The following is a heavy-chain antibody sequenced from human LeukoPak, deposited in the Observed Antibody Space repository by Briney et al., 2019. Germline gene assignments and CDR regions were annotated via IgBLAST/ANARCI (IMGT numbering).Heavy chain of an antibody. CDR2: SYTSGST. D-gene: IGHD6-19*01. J-gene: IGHJ4*02. CDR3: ARDSSCWYVGYYFDY. CDR1: GGSISSYY. V-gene: IGHV4-4*07. Sequence: SETLSLTCTVSGGSISSYYWCWIRQPPGKRLVWIGRSYTSGSTNYNPSLQSRVTMSVDTSKNQFSLKLSSVTAADTAVYYCARDSSCWYVGYYFDYWGQGTLVTVSS.